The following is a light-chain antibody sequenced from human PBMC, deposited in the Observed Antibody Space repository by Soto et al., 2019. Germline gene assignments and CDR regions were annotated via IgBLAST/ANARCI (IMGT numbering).Light chain of an antibody. CDR3: QQYDNTPWT. CDR2: DRS. Sequence: DIQMTQSPSTVSASVGDRVTITCRASQGLERWVAWYQQKPGKAPNYLIYDRSILQPGVPSRFSGSGSGTEFTLPISGLQSDAFATYYCQQYDNTPWTFGQGTKVDIK. J-gene: IGKJ1*01. V-gene: IGKV1-5*01. CDR1: QGLERW.